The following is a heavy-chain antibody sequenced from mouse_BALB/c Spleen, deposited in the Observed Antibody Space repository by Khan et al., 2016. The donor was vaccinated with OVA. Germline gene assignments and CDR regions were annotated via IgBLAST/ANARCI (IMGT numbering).Heavy chain of an antibody. CDR3: TRSGYANPCAF. CDR1: GYTFSSYY. J-gene: IGHJ3*01. D-gene: IGHD2-10*02. Sequence: QVRLQQSGAELVKPGASVKLSCKASGYTFSSYYMYWVKQRPGQGLEWIGGINPNNGDTHFNERFKTKATLTVDKSSNTAYRQLNSLTSEDSAVYFCTRSGYANPCAFWGRGTLVTVSA. V-gene: IGHV1S81*02. CDR2: INPNNGDT.